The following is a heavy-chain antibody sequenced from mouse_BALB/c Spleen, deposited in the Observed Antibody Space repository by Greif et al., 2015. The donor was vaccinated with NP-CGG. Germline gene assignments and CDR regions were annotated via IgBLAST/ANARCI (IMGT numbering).Heavy chain of an antibody. D-gene: IGHD2-1*01. V-gene: IGHV5-4*02. J-gene: IGHJ1*01. CDR1: GFTFGDYY. CDR3: ARDGNYWYFDV. Sequence: EVKLVESGGGLVKPGGSLKLSCAASGFTFGDYYMYWVRQTPEKRLEWVATISDGGSYTYYPDSVKGRFTISRDNAKNNLYLQMSSLKSEDTAMYYCARDGNYWYFDVWGAGTTVTVSS. CDR2: ISDGGSYT.